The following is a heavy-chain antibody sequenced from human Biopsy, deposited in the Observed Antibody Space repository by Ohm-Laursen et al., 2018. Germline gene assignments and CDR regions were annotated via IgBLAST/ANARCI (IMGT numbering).Heavy chain of an antibody. Sequence: SDTLSLTWGVYGGSFSGYYCSWIRQPPGKGLEWIGEINDSGRTNYNPSLRSRVTFSVDTSKNQFSLKLSSVTAADTAVYYCASAGYNPDWNFDLWGRGTRVTVSS. CDR1: GGSFSGYY. V-gene: IGHV4-34*01. D-gene: IGHD5-24*01. CDR2: INDSGRT. J-gene: IGHJ2*01. CDR3: ASAGYNPDWNFDL.